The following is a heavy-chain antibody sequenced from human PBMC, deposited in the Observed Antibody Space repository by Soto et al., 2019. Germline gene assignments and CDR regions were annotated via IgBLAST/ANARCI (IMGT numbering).Heavy chain of an antibody. V-gene: IGHV4-4*07. J-gene: IGHJ5*02. CDR1: GGSISSYY. Sequence: SETLSLTCPVSGGSISSYYWSWIRPPAGKGLEWIGRIYTSGSTNYNPSLKSRVTMSVDTSKNQFSLKLSSVTAADTAVYYCARGIMIFGVAEKYNWFDPWGQGTLVTVSS. D-gene: IGHD3-3*01. CDR3: ARGIMIFGVAEKYNWFDP. CDR2: IYTSGST.